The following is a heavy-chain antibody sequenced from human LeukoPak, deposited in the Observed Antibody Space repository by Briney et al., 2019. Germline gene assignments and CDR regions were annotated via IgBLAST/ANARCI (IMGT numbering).Heavy chain of an antibody. D-gene: IGHD2-2*01. CDR2: ISYDGSNR. Sequence: GGSLRLSCAASGFTFGTYAMHWVRQAPGKGLEWVAVISYDGSNRYADSVKGRFTISRDSSRHTVYLQMNSLRDEDTAVYYCARDQGYCTTTSCYSIGGYFDYWGQGTLVTVSS. V-gene: IGHV3-30-3*01. J-gene: IGHJ4*02. CDR3: ARDQGYCTTTSCYSIGGYFDY. CDR1: GFTFGTYA.